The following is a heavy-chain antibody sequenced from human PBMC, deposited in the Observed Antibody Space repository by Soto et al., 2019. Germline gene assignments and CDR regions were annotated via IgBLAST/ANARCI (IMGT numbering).Heavy chain of an antibody. CDR3: ARDMGGIRELLSLHH. V-gene: IGHV1-2*02. J-gene: IGHJ5*02. Sequence: ASVKVSCKASGYTFTGYYRHWVRQAPGQGLEWMGWINPNSGGTNYAQKFQGRVTMTRDTSISTAYMELSRLRSDDTAVYYCARDMGGIRELLSLHHWGQGTLLAVCS. D-gene: IGHD3-10*01. CDR2: INPNSGGT. CDR1: GYTFTGYY.